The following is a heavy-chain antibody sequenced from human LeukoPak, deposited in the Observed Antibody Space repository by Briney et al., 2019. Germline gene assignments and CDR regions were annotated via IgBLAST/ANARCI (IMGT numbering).Heavy chain of an antibody. CDR3: AKVAKYYYDSSGSDRDWFDP. CDR2: IKQDGTEK. Sequence: PGGSLRLSCAASGFTFTTYWMSWVRQAPGKGLEWVANIKQDGTEKYYVDSVKGRFTISRDNAKNSLSLQMNSLRVEDTAVYYCAKVAKYYYDSSGSDRDWFDPWGQGTLVTVSS. J-gene: IGHJ5*02. CDR1: GFTFTTYW. V-gene: IGHV3-7*01. D-gene: IGHD3-22*01.